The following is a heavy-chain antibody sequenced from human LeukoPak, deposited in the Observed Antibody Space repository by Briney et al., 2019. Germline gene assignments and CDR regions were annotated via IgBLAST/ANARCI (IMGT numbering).Heavy chain of an antibody. Sequence: GASVKVSCKASGYTFTCYDINRVRQATGQGLEWTGSMNPNSGNTGYAQKFQGRVTMTRNTSISTAYMELSSLRSDDTAVYYCARRDRGDHDYGDYDAFDIWGQGTMVTVSS. CDR2: MNPNSGNT. CDR1: GYTFTCYD. V-gene: IGHV1-8*01. D-gene: IGHD4-17*01. J-gene: IGHJ3*02. CDR3: ARRDRGDHDYGDYDAFDI.